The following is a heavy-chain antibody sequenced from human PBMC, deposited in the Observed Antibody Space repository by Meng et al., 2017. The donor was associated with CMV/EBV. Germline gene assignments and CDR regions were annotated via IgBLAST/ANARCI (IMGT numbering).Heavy chain of an antibody. J-gene: IGHJ4*02. CDR3: ARAPPYDYVWGSYRYMPDSFFY. CDR1: YY. D-gene: IGHD3-16*02. V-gene: IGHV1-2*02. Sequence: YYMHWVRQDPGQGLEWMGWINPNSGGTNYAQKFQGRVTMTRDTSISTAYMELSRLRSDDTAVYYCARAPPYDYVWGSYRYMPDSFFYWGQGTLVTVSS. CDR2: INPNSGGT.